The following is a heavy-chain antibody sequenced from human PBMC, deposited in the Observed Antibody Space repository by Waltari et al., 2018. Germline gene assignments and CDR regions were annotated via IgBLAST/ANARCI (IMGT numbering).Heavy chain of an antibody. D-gene: IGHD6-19*01. J-gene: IGHJ4*02. CDR2: IKTKTDGGTI. CDR3: TAGSPFHY. CDR1: GFTFNSAW. Sequence: EVQLVESGGGLVKPGGSLRLSCAASGFTFNSAWMTWVRQAPGKGLAWVGRIKTKTDGGTIDYAAPVKDRFTISRDDSKNTLYLEMNSLKIEDTAVYYCTAGSPFHYWGQGALVTVSS. V-gene: IGHV3-15*01.